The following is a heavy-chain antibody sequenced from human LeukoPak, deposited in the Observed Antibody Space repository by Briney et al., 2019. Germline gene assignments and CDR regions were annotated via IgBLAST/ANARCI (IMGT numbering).Heavy chain of an antibody. Sequence: SETLSLTCTVSGGSISSGGYYWSWIRQHPGKGLEWIGYIYYSGSTYYNPSLKSRVTISVDTSKNQFSLKLSSVTAADTAVYYCARGITGTTHWFDPWGQGTLVTVTS. CDR3: ARGITGTTHWFDP. CDR1: GGSISSGGYY. V-gene: IGHV4-31*03. D-gene: IGHD1-7*01. J-gene: IGHJ5*02. CDR2: IYYSGST.